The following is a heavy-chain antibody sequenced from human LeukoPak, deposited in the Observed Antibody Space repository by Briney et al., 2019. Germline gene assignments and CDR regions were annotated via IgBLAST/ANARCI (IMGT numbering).Heavy chain of an antibody. V-gene: IGHV3-21*01. CDR2: INGGSSYI. J-gene: IGHJ4*02. Sequence: PGRSLRLSCAASGFTFSSYAMHWVRQAPGKGLEWVSAINGGSSYIYYADSVKGRFTISRDNAQGSLYLQMNSLRAEDTAIYYCARVHTWTIDFWGQGSLVTVSS. D-gene: IGHD3/OR15-3a*01. CDR1: GFTFSSYA. CDR3: ARVHTWTIDF.